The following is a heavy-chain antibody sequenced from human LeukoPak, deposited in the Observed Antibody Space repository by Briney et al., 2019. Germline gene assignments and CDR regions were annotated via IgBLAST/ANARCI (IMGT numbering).Heavy chain of an antibody. CDR3: ATHVLLWFGESY. J-gene: IGHJ4*02. CDR1: GFTFSSYA. Sequence: GGSLRLSCAASGFTFSSYAMSWVRQAPGKGLEWVSAISGSGGSTYYADSVKGRFTISRDNSKNTLYLQMNSLRAEDTAVYYCATHVLLWFGESYWGQGTLVTVSS. V-gene: IGHV3-23*01. D-gene: IGHD3-10*01. CDR2: ISGSGGST.